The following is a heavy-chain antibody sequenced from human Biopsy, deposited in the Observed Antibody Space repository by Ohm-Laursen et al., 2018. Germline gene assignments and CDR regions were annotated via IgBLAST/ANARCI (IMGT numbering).Heavy chain of an antibody. J-gene: IGHJ5*02. Sequence: SLRLSCTAPGFTVYNNYMTWVRQAPGKGLEWVSLIYSGGDTRYAASVKGRFTISRDSSKNTLYLQMNGLRADDTAVYYCATGPVQMVYANLRGEFASWGQGALVTVSS. CDR1: GFTVYNNY. D-gene: IGHD2-8*01. V-gene: IGHV3-66*01. CDR3: ATGPVQMVYANLRGEFAS. CDR2: IYSGGDT.